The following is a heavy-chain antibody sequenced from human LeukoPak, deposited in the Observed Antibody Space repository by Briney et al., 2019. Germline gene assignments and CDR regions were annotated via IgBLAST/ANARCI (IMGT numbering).Heavy chain of an antibody. CDR3: ARDGCGGDCYSSWSDP. D-gene: IGHD2-21*02. CDR2: INHSGST. Sequence: PSETLSLTCAVYGGSFSGYYWSWIRQPPGKGLEWIGEINHSGSTNYNPSLKSRVTISVDTSKNQFSLKLSSVTAADTAVYYCARDGCGGDCYSSWSDPWGQGTLVTVSS. J-gene: IGHJ5*02. V-gene: IGHV4-34*01. CDR1: GGSFSGYY.